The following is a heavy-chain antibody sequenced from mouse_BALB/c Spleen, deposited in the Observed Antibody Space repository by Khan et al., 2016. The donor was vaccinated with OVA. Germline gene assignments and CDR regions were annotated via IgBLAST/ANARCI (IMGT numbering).Heavy chain of an antibody. J-gene: IGHJ2*01. D-gene: IGHD1-2*01. V-gene: IGHV3-2*02. CDR3: ARTARITY. CDR1: GYSITSGYG. CDR2: ISYSGST. Sequence: VQLQQSGPGLVKPSQSLSLTCTVTGYSITSGYGWNWIRQFPGNKLEWMGYISYSGSTNYNPSFKSRFSFTRDISKNQSFLQLNSVTTEDTATYYCARTARITYWGQGTTLPGSS.